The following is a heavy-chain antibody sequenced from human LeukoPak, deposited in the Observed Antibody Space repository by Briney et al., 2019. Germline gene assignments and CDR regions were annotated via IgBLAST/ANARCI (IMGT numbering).Heavy chain of an antibody. J-gene: IGHJ4*02. D-gene: IGHD6-13*01. V-gene: IGHV1-2*02. Sequence: ASVKVSCKASGYTFTSYTLNWVRQAPGQGLEWMGWINPNSGGTNYAQKFQGRVTMTRDTSISTAYMELSRLRSDDTAVYYCARGNRRGIAYYFDYWGQGTLVTVSS. CDR1: GYTFTSYT. CDR2: INPNSGGT. CDR3: ARGNRRGIAYYFDY.